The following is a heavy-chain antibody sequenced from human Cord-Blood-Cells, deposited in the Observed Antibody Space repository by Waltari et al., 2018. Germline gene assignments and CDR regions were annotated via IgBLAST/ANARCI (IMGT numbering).Heavy chain of an antibody. D-gene: IGHD4-4*01. CDR2: MNPNSGNT. J-gene: IGHJ3*02. V-gene: IGHV1-8*03. CDR1: GYTFTSYD. CDR3: ARGSLDNFFTTVTTNDAFDI. Sequence: QVQLVQSGAEVKKPGASVKVSCKAPGYTFTSYDINWVRQATGQGLAWMGWMNPNSGNTGYAQKFQGRVTITRNTSISTAYMELSSLRSEDTAVYYCARGSLDNFFTTVTTNDAFDIWGQGTMVTVSS.